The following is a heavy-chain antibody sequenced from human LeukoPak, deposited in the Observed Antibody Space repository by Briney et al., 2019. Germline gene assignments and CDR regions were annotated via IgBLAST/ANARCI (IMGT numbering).Heavy chain of an antibody. CDR2: IYCSGST. V-gene: IGHV4-39*01. CDR3: ARHRGYYDSSGYFDY. CDR1: GGSISSSSYY. J-gene: IGHJ4*02. D-gene: IGHD3-22*01. Sequence: SETLSLTCTVSGGSISSSSYYWGWIRQPPGKGLEWIGSIYCSGSTYYNPSLKSRVTISVDTSKNQFSLKLSSVTAADTAVYYCARHRGYYDSSGYFDYWGQRTLVTVSS.